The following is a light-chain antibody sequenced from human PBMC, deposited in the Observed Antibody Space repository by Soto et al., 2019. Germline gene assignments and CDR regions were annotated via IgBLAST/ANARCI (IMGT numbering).Light chain of an antibody. CDR3: QQYGSSGT. CDR2: GAS. J-gene: IGKJ1*01. V-gene: IGKV3-20*01. Sequence: EIVLTQSPDTLSLSPGERATLSCRATRSVSSYLAWYQQKPGQAPRLLIYGASNRATGIPDRFSGSGSGTDFTLTISRLEPEDFAVYYCQQYGSSGTFGQGTKVDIK. CDR1: RSVSSY.